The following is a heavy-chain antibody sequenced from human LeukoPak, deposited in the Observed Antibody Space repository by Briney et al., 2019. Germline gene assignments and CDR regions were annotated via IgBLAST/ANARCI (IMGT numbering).Heavy chain of an antibody. CDR3: ARGQSILSYNYMDV. J-gene: IGHJ6*03. CDR1: GFTFRNYW. CDR2: INSDASRT. Sequence: SGGSLRLSCGASGFTFRNYWMNWVRQVPGRGLVWVSRINSDASRTTYADSVKGRFHISRDNAKNTLYLQMNSLTAEDTAVYYCARGQSILSYNYMDVWGKGTTVTVSS. D-gene: IGHD3-9*01. V-gene: IGHV3-74*01.